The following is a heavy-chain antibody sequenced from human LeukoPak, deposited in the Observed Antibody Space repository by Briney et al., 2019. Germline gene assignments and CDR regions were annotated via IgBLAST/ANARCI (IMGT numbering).Heavy chain of an antibody. CDR3: ARVIYDSSGYYPDAFDI. Sequence: ASVKVSCKASGYTFTSYGISWVRQAPGQGLEWMGWISAYNGNTNYAQKLQGRVTMTTDTSTSTAYMELRSLRSDDTAVYYCARVIYDSSGYYPDAFDIWGQGTMVTVSS. V-gene: IGHV1-18*01. CDR1: GYTFTSYG. CDR2: ISAYNGNT. J-gene: IGHJ3*02. D-gene: IGHD3-22*01.